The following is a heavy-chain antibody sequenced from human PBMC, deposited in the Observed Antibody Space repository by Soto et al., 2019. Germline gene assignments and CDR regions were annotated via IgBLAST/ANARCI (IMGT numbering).Heavy chain of an antibody. Sequence: SETLSLTCTVSGVSISSGGYYWSWIRQHPGKGLEWIGYIYYSGSTYYNPSLKSRVTISVDTSKNQFSLKLSSVTAADTAVYYRARAGRGTVTTGFGYWGQGTLVTVSS. CDR3: ARAGRGTVTTGFGY. D-gene: IGHD4-4*01. V-gene: IGHV4-31*03. CDR1: GVSISSGGYY. J-gene: IGHJ4*02. CDR2: IYYSGST.